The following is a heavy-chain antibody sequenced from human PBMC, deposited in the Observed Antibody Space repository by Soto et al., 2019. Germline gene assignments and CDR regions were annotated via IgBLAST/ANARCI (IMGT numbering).Heavy chain of an antibody. CDR3: AREYSSSQDY. CDR2: ISYDGSNK. CDR1: GFTFSSYA. D-gene: IGHD6-6*01. Sequence: QVQLVESGGGVVQPGRSLRLSCAASGFTFSSYAMHWVRQAPGKGLEWVAVISYDGSNKYYADSVKGRFTISRDNSKNTLYLQMNSLRAEDTAVYYCAREYSSSQDYWGQGTLVTVSS. V-gene: IGHV3-30-3*01. J-gene: IGHJ4*02.